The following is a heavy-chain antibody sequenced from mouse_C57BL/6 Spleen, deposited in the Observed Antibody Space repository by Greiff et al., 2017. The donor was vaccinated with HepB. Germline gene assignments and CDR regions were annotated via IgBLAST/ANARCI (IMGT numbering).Heavy chain of an antibody. J-gene: IGHJ4*01. V-gene: IGHV1-63*01. CDR1: GYTFTNYW. CDR3: ARSGDYEGSRAMDY. D-gene: IGHD2-4*01. Sequence: VQLVESGAELVRPGTSVKMSCKASGYTFTNYWIGWAKQRPGHGLEWIGDIYPGGGYTNYNEKFKGKATLTADKSSSTAYMQFSSLTSEDSAIYYCARSGDYEGSRAMDYWGQGTSVTVSS. CDR2: IYPGGGYT.